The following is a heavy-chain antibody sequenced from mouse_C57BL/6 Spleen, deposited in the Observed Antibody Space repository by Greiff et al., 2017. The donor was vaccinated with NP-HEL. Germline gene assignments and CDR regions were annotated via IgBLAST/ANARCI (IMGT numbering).Heavy chain of an antibody. D-gene: IGHD1-1*01. CDR2: ISSGGSYT. Sequence: EVKLVESGGDLVKPGGSLKLSCAASGFTFSSYGMSWVRQTPDKRLEWVATISSGGSYTYYPDSVKGRFTISRDNAKNTLYLQMSSLKSEDTAMYYCARQNYGSKDAMDYWGQGTSVTVSS. CDR1: GFTFSSYG. J-gene: IGHJ4*01. V-gene: IGHV5-6*01. CDR3: ARQNYGSKDAMDY.